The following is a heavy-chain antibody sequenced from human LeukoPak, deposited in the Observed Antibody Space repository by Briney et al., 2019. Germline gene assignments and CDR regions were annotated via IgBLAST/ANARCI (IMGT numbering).Heavy chain of an antibody. D-gene: IGHD1-1*01. J-gene: IGHJ4*02. CDR3: ARGDDKFVPPSDY. CDR1: GDTFNNYA. V-gene: IGHV1-69*05. CDR2: IIPIFNTT. Sequence: SVKVSCKASGDTFNNYAITWVRQAPGQGLEWMGAIIPIFNTTNYAQKFQGRLTINTDDATGTAYMELRSLRSEDTAVYHCARGDDKFVPPSDYWGQGTLVTVSS.